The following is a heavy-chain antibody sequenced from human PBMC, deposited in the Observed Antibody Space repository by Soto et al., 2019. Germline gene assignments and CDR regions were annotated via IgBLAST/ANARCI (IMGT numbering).Heavy chain of an antibody. D-gene: IGHD3-3*01. J-gene: IGHJ6*02. CDR2: ISSSGSTI. CDR1: GFTFSDYY. V-gene: IGHV3-11*01. Sequence: PGGSLRLSCAASGFTFSDYYMSWIRQAPGKGLEWVSYISSSGSTIYYADSVKGRFTISRDNAKNSPYLQMNSLRAEDTAVYYCARDRDFWSGFYGMDVWGQGTPVTVSS. CDR3: ARDRDFWSGFYGMDV.